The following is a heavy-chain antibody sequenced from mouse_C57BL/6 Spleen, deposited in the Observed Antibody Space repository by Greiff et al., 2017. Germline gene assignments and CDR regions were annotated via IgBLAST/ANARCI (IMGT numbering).Heavy chain of an antibody. V-gene: IGHV5-9*01. Sequence: EVKLVESGGGLVKPGGSLKLSCAASGFTFSSYTMSWVRQTPEKRLEWVATISGGGGNTYYPDSVKGRFTISRDNAKNTLYLQMSSLRSEDTALYYCARRGSNYVSLDYWGQGTSVTVSS. CDR3: ARRGSNYVSLDY. D-gene: IGHD2-5*01. CDR1: GFTFSSYT. J-gene: IGHJ4*01. CDR2: ISGGGGNT.